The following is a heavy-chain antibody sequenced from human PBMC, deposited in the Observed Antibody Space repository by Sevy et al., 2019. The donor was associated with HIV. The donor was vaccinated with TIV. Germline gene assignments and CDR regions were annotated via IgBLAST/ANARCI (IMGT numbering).Heavy chain of an antibody. CDR2: INPNSGDT. CDR1: GYTFTGYY. D-gene: IGHD3-10*01. J-gene: IGHJ4*02. V-gene: IGHV1-2*02. Sequence: ASVKVSCKASGYTFTGYYIHWVRQAPGEGLEWMGWINPNSGDTIYAQKFDGRVTMTSDTSISTAYMELTRLTSDDTAMFYCARAEAYYFGSGSLDSWGQGTPVTVSS. CDR3: ARAEAYYFGSGSLDS.